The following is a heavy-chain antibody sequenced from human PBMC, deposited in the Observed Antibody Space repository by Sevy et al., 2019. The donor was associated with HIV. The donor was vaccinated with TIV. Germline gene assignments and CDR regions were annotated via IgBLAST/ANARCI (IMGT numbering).Heavy chain of an antibody. D-gene: IGHD3-22*01. CDR3: ARLSSSGYEY. V-gene: IGHV5-51*01. CDR1: GYSFTPYW. CDR2: VYPRDSDT. Sequence: GESLKISCKASGYSFTPYWIGWVRQMPGKGLEWMGIVYPRDSDTRYSPSFQGHVTISADKSISTAYLPWSSLKASDTAMYYCARLSSSGYEYWGQGTLVTVSS. J-gene: IGHJ4*02.